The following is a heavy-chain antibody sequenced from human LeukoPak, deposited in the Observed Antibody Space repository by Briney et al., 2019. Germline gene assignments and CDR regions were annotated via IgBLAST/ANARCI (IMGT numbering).Heavy chain of an antibody. CDR1: GFTVSSNY. CDR2: IYSGGST. J-gene: IGHJ1*01. CDR3: ARGPVDYDFWSGYEGYFQH. V-gene: IGHV3-66*01. D-gene: IGHD3-3*01. Sequence: PGGSLRLSCAASGFTVSSNYMSWVRQAPGKGLEWVSVIYSGGSTYYADSVKGRFTISRDNAKNSLYLQMNSLRAEDTAVYYCARGPVDYDFWSGYEGYFQHWGQGTLVTVSS.